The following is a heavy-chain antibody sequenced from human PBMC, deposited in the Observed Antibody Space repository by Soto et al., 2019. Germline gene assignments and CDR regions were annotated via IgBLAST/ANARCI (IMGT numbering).Heavy chain of an antibody. V-gene: IGHV1-2*04. J-gene: IGHJ4*02. Sequence: QVQLVQSGAEVKKHGASVRVSCKASGYTFTGCYVHWVRQAPGQGLEWMGWINPNSGGTNYAQKFQGWVTMTRDTSISTAYMELSRLRSDDTAVYYCARVKWTAPYYDYWGQGTLVTVSS. CDR1: GYTFTGCY. CDR2: INPNSGGT. D-gene: IGHD1-26*01. CDR3: ARVKWTAPYYDY.